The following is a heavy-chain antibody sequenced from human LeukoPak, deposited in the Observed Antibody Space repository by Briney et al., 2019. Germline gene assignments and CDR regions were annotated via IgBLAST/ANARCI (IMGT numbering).Heavy chain of an antibody. CDR2: ISSSGSTI. J-gene: IGHJ6*02. Sequence: GGSLRLSCAASGFTFSDYYMSWIRQAPGKGLEWVSYISSSGSTIYYADSVKGRFTISRDNAKNSLYLQMNSLRAEDTAVYYCARPKLMVRGFYSMDVWGQGTTVTVSS. CDR1: GFTFSDYY. D-gene: IGHD3-10*01. V-gene: IGHV3-11*01. CDR3: ARPKLMVRGFYSMDV.